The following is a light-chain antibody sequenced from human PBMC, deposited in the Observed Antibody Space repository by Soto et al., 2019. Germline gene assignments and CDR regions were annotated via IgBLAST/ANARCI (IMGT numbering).Light chain of an antibody. CDR3: QQSYRSPLT. Sequence: DIQMTQSPSSLSASVGDRVTITCRASQSISSYLNWYQQKPGRAPKVLIYAASSLQSGVPSRFSGSGSGTAFTLTISSLQPEDFATYYCQQSYRSPLTFGGGTQVEIK. V-gene: IGKV1-39*01. CDR2: AAS. CDR1: QSISSY. J-gene: IGKJ4*01.